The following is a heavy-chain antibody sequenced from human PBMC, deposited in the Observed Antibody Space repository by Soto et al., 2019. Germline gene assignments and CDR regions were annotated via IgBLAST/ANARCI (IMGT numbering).Heavy chain of an antibody. Sequence: ASVTVSCKASGYTFTGYYMHWVRQAPGQGLEWMGWINPNSGGTNYAQKFQGWVTMTRDTSISTAYMELSRLRSDDTAVYYCARCSIRDYGMDVWGQGTTVTVSS. J-gene: IGHJ6*02. CDR1: GYTFTGYY. CDR3: ARCSIRDYGMDV. V-gene: IGHV1-2*04. CDR2: INPNSGGT.